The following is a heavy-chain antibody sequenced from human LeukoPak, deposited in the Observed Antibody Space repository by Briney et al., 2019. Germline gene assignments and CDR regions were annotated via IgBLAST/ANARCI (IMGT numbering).Heavy chain of an antibody. CDR3: AEDYYGSGNYYYGMDV. D-gene: IGHD3-10*01. V-gene: IGHV3-30*18. Sequence: GRSLRLSCAASGFTFSSYGMHWVRQAPGKGLEWVAVISYDGSNKYYADSVKGRFTISRDNSKNTPYLQMNSLRAEDTAVYYCAEDYYGSGNYYYGMDVWGQGTTVTVSS. J-gene: IGHJ6*02. CDR2: ISYDGSNK. CDR1: GFTFSSYG.